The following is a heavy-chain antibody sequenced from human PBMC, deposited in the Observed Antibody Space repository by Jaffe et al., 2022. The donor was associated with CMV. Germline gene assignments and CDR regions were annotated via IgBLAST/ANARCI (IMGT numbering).Heavy chain of an antibody. CDR1: GGSFSGYY. CDR2: INHSGST. Sequence: QVQLQQWGAGLLKPSETLSLTCAVYGGSFSGYYWSWIRQPPGKGLEWIGEINHSGSTNYNPSLKSRVTISVDTSKNQFSLKLSSVTAADTAVYYCARLGTRDVVVPAAIYYYYGMDVWGQGTTVTVSS. J-gene: IGHJ6*02. D-gene: IGHD2-2*01. V-gene: IGHV4-34*01. CDR3: ARLGTRDVVVPAAIYYYYGMDV.